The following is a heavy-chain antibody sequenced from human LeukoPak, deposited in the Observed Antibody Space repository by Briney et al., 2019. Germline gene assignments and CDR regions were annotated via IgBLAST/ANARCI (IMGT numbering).Heavy chain of an antibody. Sequence: PGRSLRLSCAASGFIFDDYAMHWVRQGPGKGLEWVAFIPYDGTNKYHADSVKGRFTISIDNSKDALYMQMNSLRAEDTAVYYCAKVGKAARITGTTSRYYYYYMDVWGKGTTVTISS. V-gene: IGHV3-30*02. CDR2: IPYDGTNK. CDR3: AKVGKAARITGTTSRYYYYYMDV. CDR1: GFIFDDYA. J-gene: IGHJ6*03. D-gene: IGHD1-20*01.